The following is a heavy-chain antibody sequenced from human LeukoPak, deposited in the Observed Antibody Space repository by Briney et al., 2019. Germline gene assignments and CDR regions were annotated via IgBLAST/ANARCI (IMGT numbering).Heavy chain of an antibody. CDR3: ARDGSGSDFSLDY. D-gene: IGHD3-10*01. V-gene: IGHV3-7*04. J-gene: IGHJ4*02. CDR2: IKQDGRAI. CDR1: GFTFSSYW. Sequence: GGSLRLSCAASGFTFSSYWMSWVRRAPGKGLECVANIKQDGRAIYYVDSVKGRFTISRDNAKNSLYLQMNSLKDEDTAVYYCARDGSGSDFSLDYWGQGTLVTVSS.